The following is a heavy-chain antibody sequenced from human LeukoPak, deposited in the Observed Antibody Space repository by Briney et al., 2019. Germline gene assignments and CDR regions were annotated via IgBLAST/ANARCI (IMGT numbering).Heavy chain of an antibody. V-gene: IGHV3-15*01. D-gene: IGHD2-2*02. CDR3: TSNLYCSTSSCYTLDN. J-gene: IGHJ4*02. Sequence: GGSLRLSCAASGFSFSNGWMSWVRQAPGKGLEWVGRIKSKSERGTTDYAAPVKGRFTISRDGSTNTVYLHMNSLKTEDTAVYFCTSNLYCSTSSCYTLDNWGQGTLVAVSP. CDR1: GFSFSNGW. CDR2: IKSKSERGTT.